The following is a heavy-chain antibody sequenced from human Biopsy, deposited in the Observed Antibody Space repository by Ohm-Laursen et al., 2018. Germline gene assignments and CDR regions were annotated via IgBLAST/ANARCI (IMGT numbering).Heavy chain of an antibody. Sequence: SLRLFCSASGFTFSASAVHWVRQASGKGLEWVGRIRSKAKSYATAYAASVTGGFTISRDDSKNTTYLQMNSLKTEDTAVYYCTLEGAGFDNWGQGTLVTVSS. J-gene: IGHJ4*02. CDR1: GFTFSASA. D-gene: IGHD3-10*01. CDR3: TLEGAGFDN. CDR2: IRSKAKSYAT. V-gene: IGHV3-73*01.